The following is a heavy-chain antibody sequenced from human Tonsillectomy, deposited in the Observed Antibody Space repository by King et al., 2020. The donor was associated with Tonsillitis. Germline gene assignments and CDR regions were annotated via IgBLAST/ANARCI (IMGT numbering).Heavy chain of an antibody. CDR1: GFTFNNYG. D-gene: IGHD6-13*01. J-gene: IGHJ4*02. Sequence: VQLVESGGGVVQPGRSLRLSCAASGFTFNNYGMHGVRQAPGKGLEWVAVIWYDGDNKYYADSVKGRFTISRDNSKNTLNLQMNSLRGEDTAVYYCARAPYSTTGYFDYWGQGTLVTVSS. CDR3: ARAPYSTTGYFDY. CDR2: IWYDGDNK. V-gene: IGHV3-33*08.